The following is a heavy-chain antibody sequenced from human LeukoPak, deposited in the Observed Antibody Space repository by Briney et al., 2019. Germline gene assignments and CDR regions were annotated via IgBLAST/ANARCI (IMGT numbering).Heavy chain of an antibody. Sequence: ASVKVSCKASGGTFSSYAISWVRQAPGQGLEWMGRIIPILGIANYARKFQGRVTITADKSTSTAYMELSSLRSEDTAVYYCARGSRGYYDSSGYYGPIDYWGQGTLVTVSS. CDR3: ARGSRGYYDSSGYYGPIDY. CDR2: IIPILGIA. CDR1: GGTFSSYA. D-gene: IGHD3-22*01. V-gene: IGHV1-69*04. J-gene: IGHJ4*02.